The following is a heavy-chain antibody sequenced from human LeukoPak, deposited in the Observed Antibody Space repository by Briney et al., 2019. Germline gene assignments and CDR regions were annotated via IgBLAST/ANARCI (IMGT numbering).Heavy chain of an antibody. CDR1: GFTFSSYA. CDR3: AKDDPSGWYGGY. V-gene: IGHV3-23*01. J-gene: IGHJ4*02. Sequence: PGGSLRLSCAASGFTFSSYAMSWVRHAPGKGLEWVSAISGSGGGTYYADSVKGRFAISRDNSKNTLYLQMNSLRAEDTALYYCAKDDPSGWYGGYWGQGTLVTVSS. D-gene: IGHD6-19*01. CDR2: ISGSGGGT.